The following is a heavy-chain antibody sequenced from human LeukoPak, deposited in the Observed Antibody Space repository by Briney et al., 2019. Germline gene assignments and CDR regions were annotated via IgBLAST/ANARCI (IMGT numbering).Heavy chain of an antibody. CDR2: MSTDGSDR. V-gene: IGHV3-74*01. CDR1: GFTFSSHW. Sequence: QPGGSLRLSCAASGFTFSSHWMHWVRQPPGRGLVWVSGMSTDGSDRRYADSVNGRFTISRDNDKNTLYLQMNSLRAEDTAVYYCGRDGQGSTPLDSWGQGTLVTVSS. D-gene: IGHD1-26*01. CDR3: GRDGQGSTPLDS. J-gene: IGHJ4*02.